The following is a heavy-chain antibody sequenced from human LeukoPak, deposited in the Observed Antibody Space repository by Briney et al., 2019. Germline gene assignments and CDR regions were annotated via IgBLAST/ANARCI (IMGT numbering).Heavy chain of an antibody. CDR2: ISSSSSAI. J-gene: IGHJ4*02. V-gene: IGHV3-48*02. Sequence: GGSLRLSCAASELSFSTYSMNWVRQAPGKGLEWISYISSSSSAIYYADSVKGRFTISRDNAKNSLYLQMNSLRDEDTAVYYCARDKPLMDYWGQGTLVTVSS. CDR3: ARDKPLMDY. CDR1: ELSFSTYS.